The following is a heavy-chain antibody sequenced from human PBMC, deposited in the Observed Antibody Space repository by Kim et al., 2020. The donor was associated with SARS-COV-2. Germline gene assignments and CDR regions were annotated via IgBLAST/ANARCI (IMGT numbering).Heavy chain of an antibody. CDR2: IHPRDSDT. Sequence: GESLKISCKGFGYSFRDHWIVWVRQMPGKGLEWMGSIHPRDSDTRYSPSFQGQVGISVDKATSTAYLQWNSLQATDSVIYLCARRSSEFTGSTHLDHWGQGTLVTVSS. CDR1: GYSFRDHW. D-gene: IGHD2-2*01. V-gene: IGHV5-51*01. J-gene: IGHJ4*02. CDR3: ARRSSEFTGSTHLDH.